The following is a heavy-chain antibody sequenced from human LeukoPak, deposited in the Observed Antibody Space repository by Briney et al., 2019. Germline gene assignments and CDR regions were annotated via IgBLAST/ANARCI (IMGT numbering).Heavy chain of an antibody. CDR1: GYSFTSYW. Sequence: GESLKISCKGSGYSFTSYWIGWVRQMPGKGLEWMGIIYPGDSDTRYSPSFQGQVTISADKSISTAYLQWSSLKASDTAMYYCARHAPPEYYYDSSGYRNAFDIWGQGTMVTVSS. V-gene: IGHV5-51*01. D-gene: IGHD3-22*01. CDR2: IYPGDSDT. CDR3: ARHAPPEYYYDSSGYRNAFDI. J-gene: IGHJ3*02.